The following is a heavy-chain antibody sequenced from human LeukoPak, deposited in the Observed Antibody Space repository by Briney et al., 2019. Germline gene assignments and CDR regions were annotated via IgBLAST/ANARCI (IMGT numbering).Heavy chain of an antibody. V-gene: IGHV4-59*01. J-gene: IGHJ4*02. CDR2: IYYSGST. Sequence: SETLSLTCTVSGGSISSYYWSWIRQPPGKGLEWIGYIYYSGSTNYNPSLKSRVTISVDTSKDQFSLKLSAVTAADTAVYYCAREHGGYAYYFDYWGQGTLVSVSS. CDR3: AREHGGYAYYFDY. D-gene: IGHD3-16*01. CDR1: GGSISSYY.